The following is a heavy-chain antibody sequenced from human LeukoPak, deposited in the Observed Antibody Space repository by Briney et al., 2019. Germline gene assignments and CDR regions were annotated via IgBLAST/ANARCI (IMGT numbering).Heavy chain of an antibody. V-gene: IGHV3-21*01. CDR3: ARFVVVTARDAFDI. CDR1: GFTFSSYS. CDR2: ISSSSSYI. D-gene: IGHD2-21*02. Sequence: GGSLRLSCAASGFTFSSYSMNRVRQAPGKGLEWVSSISSSSSYIYYADSVKGRFTISRDNAKNSLYLQMNSLRAEDTAVYYCARFVVVTARDAFDIWGQGTMVTVSS. J-gene: IGHJ3*02.